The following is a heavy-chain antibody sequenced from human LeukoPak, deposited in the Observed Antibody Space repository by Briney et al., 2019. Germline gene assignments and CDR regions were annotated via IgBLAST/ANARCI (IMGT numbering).Heavy chain of an antibody. Sequence: SETLSLTCTVSGGSINTYFWTWIRQPPGKGLEWIGYIYYSGSTNYNPSLKSRVTISVDTSKNQFSLKLSSVTAADTAVYYCARDRSRYYYDSSGYWDAFDIWGQGTMVTVSS. CDR2: IYYSGST. CDR3: ARDRSRYYYDSSGYWDAFDI. CDR1: GGSINTYF. J-gene: IGHJ3*02. V-gene: IGHV4-59*01. D-gene: IGHD3-22*01.